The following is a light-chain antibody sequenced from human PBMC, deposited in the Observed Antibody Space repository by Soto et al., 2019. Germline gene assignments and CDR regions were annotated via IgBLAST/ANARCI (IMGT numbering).Light chain of an antibody. J-gene: IGKJ1*01. Sequence: DIQLTQSPSFLSASVGDRVTITCRASQDISSYLAWYQQRPGKVPRFLTHSASTLQSGVPSGFSATGSGTTFTLTISSLQPEDIATYYCQQLNRFPRTFDQGTKVEV. CDR3: QQLNRFPRT. V-gene: IGKV1-9*01. CDR1: QDISSY. CDR2: SAS.